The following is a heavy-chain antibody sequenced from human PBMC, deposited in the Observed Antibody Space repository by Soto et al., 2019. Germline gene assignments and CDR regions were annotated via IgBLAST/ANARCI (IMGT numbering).Heavy chain of an antibody. D-gene: IGHD2-21*01. J-gene: IGHJ6*02. CDR3: ARKPPSAIQGWAFGMDV. Sequence: QLVETGGGMIQTGGSLRLSCAASGFSISSNYIAWVRQPPGKGLEWVSTTFSGGNTEYAASVKGRCSISRDNYKNTLYLQMDHLRVEDTAVYYCARKPPSAIQGWAFGMDVWGQGTTVSVSS. V-gene: IGHV3-53*02. CDR2: TFSGGNT. CDR1: GFSISSNY.